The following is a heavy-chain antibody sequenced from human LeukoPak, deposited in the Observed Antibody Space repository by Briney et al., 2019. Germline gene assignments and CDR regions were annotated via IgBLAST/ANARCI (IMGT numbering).Heavy chain of an antibody. CDR3: ASPPDYGGNSALNAFDI. Sequence: TSETLSLTCTVSGYSISSGYYWGWIRQPPGKGLEWIGSIYHSGSTYYNPSLKSRVTISVDTSKNQFSLKLSSVTAADTAVYYCASPPDYGGNSALNAFDIWGQWTMVTVSS. D-gene: IGHD4-23*01. CDR1: GYSISSGYY. J-gene: IGHJ3*02. V-gene: IGHV4-38-2*02. CDR2: IYHSGST.